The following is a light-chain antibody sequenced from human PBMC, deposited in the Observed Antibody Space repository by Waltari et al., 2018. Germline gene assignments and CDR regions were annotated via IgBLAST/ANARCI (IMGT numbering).Light chain of an antibody. CDR2: WAS. J-gene: IGKJ2*01. V-gene: IGKV4-1*01. CDR3: QQYYSTRT. CDR1: QSVLYSSNNKNY. Sequence: DIVMTQSPDSLAVSLGERATINCKSSQSVLYSSNNKNYLAWYQQKPGQPPKPLIYWASTRESGVPDRFSGSGSGTDFTLTISSLQAEDVAVYYCQQYYSTRTFGQGTKLEIK.